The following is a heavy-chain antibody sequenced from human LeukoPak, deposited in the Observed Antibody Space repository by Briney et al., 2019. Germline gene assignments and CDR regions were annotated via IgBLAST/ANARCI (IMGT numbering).Heavy chain of an antibody. D-gene: IGHD3-22*01. CDR1: GGTFSSYA. CDR3: ARARYYYDSSGYYRSLTDYYYYMDV. V-gene: IGHV1-69*05. Sequence: ASVKVSCKASGGTFSSYAISWVRQAPGQALEWMGGIIPIFGTANYAQKFQGRVTTTTDESTSTAYMELSSLRSEDTAVYYCARARYYYDSSGYYRSLTDYYYYMDVWGKGTTVTVSS. CDR2: IIPIFGTA. J-gene: IGHJ6*03.